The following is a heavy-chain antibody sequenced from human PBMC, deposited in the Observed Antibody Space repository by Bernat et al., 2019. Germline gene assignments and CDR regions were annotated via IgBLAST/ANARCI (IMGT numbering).Heavy chain of an antibody. CDR2: ISGSGGST. J-gene: IGHJ6*03. CDR1: GFTFSSYA. CDR3: AKSGSSRPLYYMDV. Sequence: EVQLLESGGGLVQPGGSLRLSCAASGFTFSSYAMSWVRQAPGKGLEWVSAISGSGGSTYYADSVKGRFTISSDNSKNTLYLQMNSLRAEDTAVYDCAKSGSSRPLYYMDVWGKGTTVTVSS. V-gene: IGHV3-23*01. D-gene: IGHD6-6*01.